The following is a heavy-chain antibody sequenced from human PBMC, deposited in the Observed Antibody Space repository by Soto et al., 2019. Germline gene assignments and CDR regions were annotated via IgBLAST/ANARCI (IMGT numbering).Heavy chain of an antibody. CDR1: GGSVRSGDYY. V-gene: IGHV4-30-4*01. CDR2: ISHSGST. J-gene: IGHJ5*02. D-gene: IGHD2-15*01. CDR3: ARDRVAVAGGDA. Sequence: QVQLQESGPGLVKASQTLSLTCNVSGGSVRSGDYYWSWMRQPPGKGLEWIGYISHSGSTYSNPSVKGRLVMSIDTSKNQFSLQLRSVTAADTAVYFCARDRVAVAGGDAWGGGTLVTVSS.